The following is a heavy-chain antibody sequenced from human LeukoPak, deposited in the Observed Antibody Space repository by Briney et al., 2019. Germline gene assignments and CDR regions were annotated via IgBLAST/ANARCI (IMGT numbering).Heavy chain of an antibody. D-gene: IGHD1-14*01. J-gene: IGHJ5*02. CDR2: INPTSGGT. CDR3: ARSRNNDL. Sequence: ASVKVSCKASGYTFTNSYIHWVRQAPGPGLEWMGSINPTSGGTNNAQDFQGRVTLTRDTSISTTYMQRSGLRSDDTAVYYCARSRNNDLWGQGTLVTVAS. V-gene: IGHV1-2*02. CDR1: GYTFTNSY.